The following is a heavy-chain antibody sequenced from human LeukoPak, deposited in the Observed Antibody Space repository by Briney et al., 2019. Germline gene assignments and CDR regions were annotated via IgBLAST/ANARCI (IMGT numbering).Heavy chain of an antibody. D-gene: IGHD3-22*01. Sequence: GGSLRLSCAASGFTFSDYYMSWIRQAQGKGLEWVAFISSHGSSIFYADSVRDRFTISRDNTRNTLYLQMNSLTADDTAVYYCARGDPYDTTGYPSDYWGQGTLVAVSS. CDR3: ARGDPYDTTGYPSDY. J-gene: IGHJ4*02. CDR1: GFTFSDYY. V-gene: IGHV3-11*01. CDR2: ISSHGSSI.